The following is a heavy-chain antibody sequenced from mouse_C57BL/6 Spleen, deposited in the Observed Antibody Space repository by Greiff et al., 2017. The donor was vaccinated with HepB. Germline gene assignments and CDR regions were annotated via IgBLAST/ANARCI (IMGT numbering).Heavy chain of an antibody. V-gene: IGHV1-61*01. CDR1: GYTFTSYW. Sequence: QVQLQQSGAELVRPGSSVKLSCKASGYTFTSYWMDWVKQRPGQGLEWIGNIYPSDSETHYNQKFKDKATLTVDKSSSTAYMQLSSLTSEDSAVYYCARRVPYGSPFDYWGQGTTLTVSS. D-gene: IGHD1-1*01. CDR3: ARRVPYGSPFDY. J-gene: IGHJ2*01. CDR2: IYPSDSET.